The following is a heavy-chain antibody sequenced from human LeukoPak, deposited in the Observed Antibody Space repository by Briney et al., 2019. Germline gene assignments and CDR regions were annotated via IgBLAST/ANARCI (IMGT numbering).Heavy chain of an antibody. Sequence: SETLSLTCAVYSGSFSGYYWSWIRQPPGKGLEWIGEINHSGSTNYNPSLKSRVTISVDTSKNQFSLKLSSVTAADTAVYYCARDLDGYNLLFDYWGQGTLVTVSS. V-gene: IGHV4-34*01. CDR1: SGSFSGYY. J-gene: IGHJ4*02. CDR2: INHSGST. CDR3: ARDLDGYNLLFDY. D-gene: IGHD5-24*01.